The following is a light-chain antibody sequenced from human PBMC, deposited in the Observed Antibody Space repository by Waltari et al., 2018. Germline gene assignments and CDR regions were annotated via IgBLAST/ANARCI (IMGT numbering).Light chain of an antibody. CDR3: QSYDSSLSGSV. J-gene: IGLJ2*01. CDR1: TYNIRTGYD. CDR2: GNS. Sequence: QTVLKLPPSVSGTPGQRVTISCDRSTYNIRTGYDVHWYQQLPGTAPKLLIYGNSNRPSGVPDRFSGSKSGTSASLAITVLQAEDEADDYCQSYDSSLSGSVCGGGTKLTVL. V-gene: IGLV1-40*01.